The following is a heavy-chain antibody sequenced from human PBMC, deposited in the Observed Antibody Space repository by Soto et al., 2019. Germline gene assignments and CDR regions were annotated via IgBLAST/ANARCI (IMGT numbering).Heavy chain of an antibody. CDR1: GFTFSSYA. V-gene: IGHV3-30-3*01. J-gene: IGHJ4*02. CDR2: ISYDGSKK. CDR3: AREVGSLGPFDY. Sequence: QVQLVESGGGVVQPGRSLRLSCAASGFTFSSYAMHWVRQAPGKVLEWVAVISYDGSKKYYADSVKGRFTISRDKSKNTLDLQMNSLRAEDTAVYYCAREVGSLGPFDYWGQGTLVTVSS. D-gene: IGHD1-26*01.